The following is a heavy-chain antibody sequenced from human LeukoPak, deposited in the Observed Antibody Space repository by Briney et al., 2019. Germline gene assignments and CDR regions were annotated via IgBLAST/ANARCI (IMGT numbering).Heavy chain of an antibody. V-gene: IGHV4-31*03. CDR3: ARHSTAIVGATQYFDY. CDR2: IYYSGST. CDR1: GGSISSGGYY. J-gene: IGHJ4*02. Sequence: SETLSLTCTVSGGSISSGGYYWSWIRQHPGKGLEWIGYIYYSGSTYYNPSLKSRVTISVDTSKNQFSLKLSSVTAADTAVYYCARHSTAIVGATQYFDYWGQGTLVTVSS. D-gene: IGHD1-26*01.